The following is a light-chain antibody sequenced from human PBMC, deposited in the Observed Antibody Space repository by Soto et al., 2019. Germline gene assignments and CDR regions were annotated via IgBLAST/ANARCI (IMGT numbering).Light chain of an antibody. CDR3: QQYNNWPWT. V-gene: IGKV3-20*01. J-gene: IGKJ1*01. CDR2: GAS. CDR1: QSVSSSY. Sequence: IVFKQSPGTVSLSQGDRSTLSCRASQSVSSSYLAWYQQKPGQAPRLLIYGASSRATGIPDRFSGSGSGTDFTLTISSLQSEDVAVYYCQQYNNWPWTFGQGTKV.